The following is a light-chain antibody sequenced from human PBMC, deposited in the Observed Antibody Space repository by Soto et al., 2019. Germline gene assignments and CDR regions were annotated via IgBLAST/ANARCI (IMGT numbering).Light chain of an antibody. Sequence: QSALTQPPSASGSPGQTVTISCTGTSSDVGGYNYVSWYQQHPGKAPKLMIYEVSKRPSGVPDRFSGSKSGTTASLTVTGLQAEDEADYYCSSYAGSKNCEVFGGGTKLTVL. V-gene: IGLV2-8*01. CDR3: SSYAGSKNCEV. J-gene: IGLJ2*01. CDR1: SSDVGGYNY. CDR2: EVS.